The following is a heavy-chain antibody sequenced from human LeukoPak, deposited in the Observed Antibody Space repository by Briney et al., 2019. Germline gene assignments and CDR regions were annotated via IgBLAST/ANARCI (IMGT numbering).Heavy chain of an antibody. D-gene: IGHD3-16*01. CDR2: IYTSGST. V-gene: IGHV4-61*02. J-gene: IGHJ4*02. CDR3: AREGGSYYDYVWGAYHIDY. Sequence: SETLSLTCTVSGGSISSGSYYWSWIRQPAGKGLEWIGRIYTSGSTNYNPSLKSRVTISVDTSKNQFSLKLSSVTAADTAVYCCAREGGSYYDYVWGAYHIDYWGQGTLVTVSS. CDR1: GGSISSGSYY.